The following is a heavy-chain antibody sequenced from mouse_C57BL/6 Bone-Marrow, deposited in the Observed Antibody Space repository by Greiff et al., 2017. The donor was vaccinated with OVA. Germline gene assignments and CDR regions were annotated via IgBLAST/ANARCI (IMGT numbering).Heavy chain of an antibody. V-gene: IGHV3-6*01. CDR2: ISYDGSN. J-gene: IGHJ2*01. Sequence: EVKLQQSGPGLVKPSQSLSLTCSVTGYSITSGYYWNWIRQFPGNKLEWMGYISYDGSNNYNPSLKNRISITRDTSKNQFFLKLNSVTTEDTATYYCARDKANWDLDYWGQGTTLTVSS. D-gene: IGHD4-1*01. CDR3: ARDKANWDLDY. CDR1: GYSITSGYY.